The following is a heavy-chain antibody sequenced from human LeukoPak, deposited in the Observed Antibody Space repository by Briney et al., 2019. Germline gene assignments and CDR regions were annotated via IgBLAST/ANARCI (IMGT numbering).Heavy chain of an antibody. CDR3: AKDRTAADGAFDI. D-gene: IGHD6-25*01. CDR2: IRYDGSNK. V-gene: IGHV3-30*02. Sequence: GGSLRLSCAASGFTFSSYGMHWVRQAPGKGLEWVAFIRYDGSNKYYADSVKGRFTISRDNSKNTLYLQMNSLRAEDTAVYYCAKDRTAADGAFDIWGQGTMVTVSS. CDR1: GFTFSSYG. J-gene: IGHJ3*02.